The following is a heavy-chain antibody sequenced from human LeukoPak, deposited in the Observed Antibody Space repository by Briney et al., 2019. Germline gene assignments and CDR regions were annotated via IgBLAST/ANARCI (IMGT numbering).Heavy chain of an antibody. Sequence: PGGSLRLSCAASGFTFSDYGMNWVRQAPGKGLEWVSSISSSSSYIYYADSVKGRFTISRDNAKNSLYLQMNSLRAEDTAVYYCAGSSIPMIRGVSAVNYWGQGTLVTVSS. J-gene: IGHJ4*02. V-gene: IGHV3-21*01. D-gene: IGHD3-10*01. CDR3: AGSSIPMIRGVSAVNY. CDR2: ISSSSSYI. CDR1: GFTFSDYG.